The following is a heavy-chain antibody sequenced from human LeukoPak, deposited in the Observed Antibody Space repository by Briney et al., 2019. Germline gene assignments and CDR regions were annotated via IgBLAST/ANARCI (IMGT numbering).Heavy chain of an antibody. CDR1: GYSFTSYW. CDR2: IDPSDSYT. V-gene: IGHV5-10-1*01. CDR3: ASALYSGYDYYFDY. D-gene: IGHD5-12*01. J-gene: IGHJ4*02. Sequence: GESLKISCKGSGYSFTSYWVSWMRQMPGKGLERMGRIDPSDSYTNYSPSFQGHVTISADKSISTAYLQWSSLKASDTAMYYCASALYSGYDYYFDYWGQGTLVTVSS.